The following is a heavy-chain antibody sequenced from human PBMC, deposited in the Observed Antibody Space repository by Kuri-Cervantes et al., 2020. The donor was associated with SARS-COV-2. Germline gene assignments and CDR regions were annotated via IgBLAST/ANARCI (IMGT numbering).Heavy chain of an antibody. J-gene: IGHJ6*02. CDR1: GFTFSNYG. CDR3: ARSFEGWDV. V-gene: IGHV3-53*01. D-gene: IGHD3-9*01. Sequence: GESLKISCAASGFTFSNYGMHWVRQAPGKGLEWVSVIYSGGSTYYADSVKGRFTISRDNSKNTLYLQMNSLRAEDTAVYYCARSFEGWDVWGQGTTVTVSS. CDR2: IYSGGST.